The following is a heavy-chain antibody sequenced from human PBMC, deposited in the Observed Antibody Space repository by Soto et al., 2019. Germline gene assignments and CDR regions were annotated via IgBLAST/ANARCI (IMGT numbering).Heavy chain of an antibody. CDR3: ATCTPGGTTPLYYYMDV. V-gene: IGHV1-24*01. J-gene: IGHJ6*03. CDR2: FDPEDGET. D-gene: IGHD1-26*01. Sequence: GASVKVSCKVSGYTLTELSMHWVRQAPGKGLEWMGGFDPEDGETIYAQKFQGRVTMTEDTSTDTAYMELSSLRSEDTAVYYCATCTPGGTTPLYYYMDVWGKGTTVTVSS. CDR1: GYTLTELS.